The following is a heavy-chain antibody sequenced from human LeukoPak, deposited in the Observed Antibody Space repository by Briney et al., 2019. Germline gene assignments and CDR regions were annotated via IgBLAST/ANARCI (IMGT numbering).Heavy chain of an antibody. Sequence: ASVKVSCKASGYTFTSYAMHWVRQAPGQRLEWMGWINAGNGNTKYSQKFQGRVTMTRDTSISTAYMELSRLRSDDTAVYYCARAAENYDFPEDYWGQGTLVTVSS. J-gene: IGHJ4*02. CDR1: GYTFTSYA. CDR3: ARAAENYDFPEDY. CDR2: INAGNGNT. V-gene: IGHV1-3*01. D-gene: IGHD3-3*01.